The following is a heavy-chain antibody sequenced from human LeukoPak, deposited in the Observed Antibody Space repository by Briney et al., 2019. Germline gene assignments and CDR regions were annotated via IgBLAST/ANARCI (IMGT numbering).Heavy chain of an antibody. CDR1: GGSISSYD. CDR3: ARPSAGYSSGWYDY. D-gene: IGHD6-19*01. J-gene: IGHJ4*02. CDR2: IYYSGST. V-gene: IGHV4-59*01. Sequence: SETLSLTCTVSGGSISSYDWSWIRQPPGKGLEWIGYIYYSGSTNYNPSLKSRVTISVDTSKNQFSLKLSSVTAADTAVYYCARPSAGYSSGWYDYWGQGTLVTVSS.